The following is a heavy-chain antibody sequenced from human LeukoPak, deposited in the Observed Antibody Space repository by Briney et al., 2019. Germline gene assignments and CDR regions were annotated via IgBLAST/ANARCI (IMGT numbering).Heavy chain of an antibody. CDR1: GFTFSHYA. J-gene: IGHJ4*02. CDR2: ISGSGANT. D-gene: IGHD4-11*01. CDR3: AKSSEYNNYGIDY. V-gene: IGHV3-23*01. Sequence: PGGSLRLSCAASGFTFSHYAMSWVRQAPGKGLEWVSGISGSGANTYYADSVKGRSTISRDNSKSTLYLQMSSLRAEDTALYYCAKSSEYNNYGIDYWGQGTLVTVSS.